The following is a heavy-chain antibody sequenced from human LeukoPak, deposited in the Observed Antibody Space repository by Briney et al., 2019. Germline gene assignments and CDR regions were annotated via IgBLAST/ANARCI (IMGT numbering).Heavy chain of an antibody. CDR3: ARNSRPISHGDYGQDY. D-gene: IGHD4-17*01. Sequence: SETLSLTCTVSGGSISSYYWSWIRQPPGKGLEWIGYIYYSGSTNYNPSLKSRVTISVDTSKNQFSLKLSSVTAADTAVYYCARNSRPISHGDYGQDYWGQGTLVTVSS. CDR1: GGSISSYY. V-gene: IGHV4-59*01. J-gene: IGHJ4*02. CDR2: IYYSGST.